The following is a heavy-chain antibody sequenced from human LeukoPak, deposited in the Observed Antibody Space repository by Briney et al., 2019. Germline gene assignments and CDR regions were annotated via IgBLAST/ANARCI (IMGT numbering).Heavy chain of an antibody. J-gene: IGHJ3*02. CDR2: ISSSGSTI. V-gene: IGHV3-48*03. CDR3: ALSIAARPGAFDI. CDR1: GFTFSSYE. Sequence: GGSLRLSCAASGFTFSSYEMNWVRQAPGKGLEWVSYISSSGSTIYYADSVKGRFTISRDNAKNSLYLQMNSLRAEDTAVYYCALSIAARPGAFDIWGQGTMVTVSS. D-gene: IGHD6-6*01.